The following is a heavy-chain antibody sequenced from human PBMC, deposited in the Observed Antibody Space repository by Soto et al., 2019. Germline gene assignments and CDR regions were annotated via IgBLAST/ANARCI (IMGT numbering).Heavy chain of an antibody. J-gene: IGHJ6*02. CDR1: GFIFSDHY. V-gene: IGHV3-72*01. CDR3: TRAVSATRASGLDV. CDR2: SKNKANSYTT. D-gene: IGHD2-15*01. Sequence: EVQLVASGGGLVQPGGSLRLSCAASGFIFSDHYMDWVRQAPGKGLEWLGRSKNKANSYTTDYAASVKGRFTVSRDDSQNSLYLQMNSLKTEDTGVYYCTRAVSATRASGLDVGGQGTTVTVSS.